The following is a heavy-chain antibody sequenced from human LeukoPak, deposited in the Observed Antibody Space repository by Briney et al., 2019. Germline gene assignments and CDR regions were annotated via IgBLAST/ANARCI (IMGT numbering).Heavy chain of an antibody. Sequence: ASVKVSCKAFGYTFTGYYMHWVRQAPGQGLEWMGWINPNSGGTNYAQKFQGRVTITADESTSTAYMELSSLRSEDTAVYYCARGNDYYGSRSYYSNLDVWGKGTTVTISS. D-gene: IGHD3-10*01. CDR2: INPNSGGT. J-gene: IGHJ6*04. CDR3: ARGNDYYGSRSYYSNLDV. CDR1: GYTFTGYY. V-gene: IGHV1-2*02.